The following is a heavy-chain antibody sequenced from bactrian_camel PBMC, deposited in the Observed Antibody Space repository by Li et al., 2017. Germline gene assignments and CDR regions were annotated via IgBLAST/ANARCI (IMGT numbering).Heavy chain of an antibody. CDR2: IAGNGNP. D-gene: IGHD6*01. V-gene: IGHV3S1*01. CDR3: AADRYGGSWNLGALCVRTEQKHYY. J-gene: IGHJ4*01. Sequence: HVQLVESGGGSVQAGGSLRLSCSASSYNYNTYCMSWFRQAPGKEREGVASIAGNGNPAYVDAVKGRFTISKDNAHNTLILQMNNLKPEDTGMYYCAADRYGGSWNLGALCVRTEQKHYYWGQGTQVTVS. CDR1: SYNYNTYC.